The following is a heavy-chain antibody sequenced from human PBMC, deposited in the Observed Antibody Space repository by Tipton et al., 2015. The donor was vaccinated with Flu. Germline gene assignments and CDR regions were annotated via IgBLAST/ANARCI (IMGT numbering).Heavy chain of an antibody. CDR2: INHSGST. V-gene: IGHV4-39*07. J-gene: IGHJ4*02. CDR3: ARTPMVRGVIMPPDY. CDR1: GGSISSSGYY. Sequence: TLSLTCTVSGGSISSSGYYWSWIRQPPGKGLEWIGEINHSGSTNYNPSLKSRVTISVDTSKNQFSLKLSSVTAADTAVYYCARTPMVRGVIMPPDYWGQGTLVTVSS. D-gene: IGHD3-10*01.